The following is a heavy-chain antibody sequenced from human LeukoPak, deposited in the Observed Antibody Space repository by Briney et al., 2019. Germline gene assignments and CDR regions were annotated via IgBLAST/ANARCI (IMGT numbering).Heavy chain of an antibody. CDR1: GVSISTYY. Sequence: PSETLSLTCTVSGVSISTYYWSWIRQPPGKGLEWIGCIYCSGNTNNSPSLKSRVTISVDTSKNQFSLSLTSVTAADTAVCYCVRHRTGTTADYWGQGTLV. CDR2: IYCSGNT. CDR3: VRHRTGTTADY. D-gene: IGHD1-7*01. J-gene: IGHJ4*02. V-gene: IGHV4-59*08.